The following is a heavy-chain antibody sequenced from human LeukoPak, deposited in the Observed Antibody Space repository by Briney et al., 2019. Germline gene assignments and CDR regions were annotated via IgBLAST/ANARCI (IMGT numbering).Heavy chain of an antibody. CDR3: ARANWNEFDY. J-gene: IGHJ4*02. CDR2: ISGSGGTT. Sequence: GGSLRLSCAASGFTFSTYAMSWVRQAPGKGLEWVSAISGSGGTTYYADSVKGRFTISRDNAKNSLYLQMDSLRVEDTALYYCARANWNEFDYWGQGTLVTVSS. V-gene: IGHV3-23*01. D-gene: IGHD1-1*01. CDR1: GFTFSTYA.